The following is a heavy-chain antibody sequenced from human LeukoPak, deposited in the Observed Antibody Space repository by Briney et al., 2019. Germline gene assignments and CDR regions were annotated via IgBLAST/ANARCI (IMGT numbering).Heavy chain of an antibody. D-gene: IGHD6-19*01. CDR3: ARTSAVAGLNWFDP. CDR2: IYTSGST. V-gene: IGHV4-4*07. Sequence: SETLSLTCTVSGGSISSYYWSWIRQPAGKGLEWIGRIYTSGSTNYNPSLKSRVTISVDTSKNQFSLKLSSVTAADTAVYYCARTSAVAGLNWFDPWGQGTLVTVSS. J-gene: IGHJ5*02. CDR1: GGSISSYY.